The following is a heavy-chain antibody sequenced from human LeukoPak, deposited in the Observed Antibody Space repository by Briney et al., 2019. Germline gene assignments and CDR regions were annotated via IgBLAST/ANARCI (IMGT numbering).Heavy chain of an antibody. J-gene: IGHJ5*02. CDR3: ARGTPGAVVAATQGRKNWFDP. D-gene: IGHD2-15*01. Sequence: GASVKVSCKASGYTFTGYYMHWVRQAPGQGLEWMGWINPNSGGTNYAQKFQGRVTMTRDTSISTAYMELSRLRSDDTAVYYCARGTPGAVVAATQGRKNWFDPWGQGTLVTVSS. V-gene: IGHV1-2*02. CDR2: INPNSGGT. CDR1: GYTFTGYY.